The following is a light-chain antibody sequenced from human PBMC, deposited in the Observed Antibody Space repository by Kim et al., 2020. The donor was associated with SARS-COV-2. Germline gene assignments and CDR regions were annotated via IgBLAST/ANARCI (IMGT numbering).Light chain of an antibody. V-gene: IGKV1-27*01. J-gene: IGKJ1*01. CDR3: QRCHSPPWT. CDR1: HDISNF. CDR2: DAS. Sequence: DIQMTQSPSSLSASVGDRVTITCRSSHDISNFLAWYQQKPGKIPEVLIYDASVLRSGVPSRFSGSGSGTDFTLTISSLQPEDVATYYCQRCHSPPWTFGQGTKVDIK.